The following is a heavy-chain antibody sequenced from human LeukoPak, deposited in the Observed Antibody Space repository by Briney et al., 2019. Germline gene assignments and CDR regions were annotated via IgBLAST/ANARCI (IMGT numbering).Heavy chain of an antibody. D-gene: IGHD2-21*02. J-gene: IGHJ4*02. CDR1: GFTVSSNY. CDR2: IYTGGNT. CDR3: ARGCGGDCYVLNC. Sequence: GGSLRLSCAASGFTVSSNYVTWVRQAPGKGLEGVTAIYTGGNTYYADSVKGRFTISRDNSKNMLYLQMDSLRAEDTAVYYCARGCGGDCYVLNCWGQGTLVTVSS. V-gene: IGHV3-66*01.